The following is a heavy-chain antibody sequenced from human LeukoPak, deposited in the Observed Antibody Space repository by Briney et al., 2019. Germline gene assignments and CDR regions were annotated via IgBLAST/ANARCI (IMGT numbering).Heavy chain of an antibody. Sequence: SETLSLTCAVYGGSFSGYYWSWIRQPPGKGLEWIGEINHSGSTNYNPSLKSRVTISVDTSKNQFSLKLSSVTAADTAVYYCARLVRGANDYGDHVPLYYHYGMDVWGQGTTVTVSS. J-gene: IGHJ6*02. CDR3: ARLVRGANDYGDHVPLYYHYGMDV. D-gene: IGHD4-17*01. V-gene: IGHV4-34*01. CDR1: GGSFSGYY. CDR2: INHSGST.